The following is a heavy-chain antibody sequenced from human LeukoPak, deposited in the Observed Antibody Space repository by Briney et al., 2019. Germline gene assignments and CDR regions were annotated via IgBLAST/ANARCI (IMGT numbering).Heavy chain of an antibody. V-gene: IGHV4-59*01. J-gene: IGHJ5*02. CDR1: GGSTSSYY. D-gene: IGHD3-22*01. Sequence: PSETLSLTCTVSGGSTSSYYWSWIRQPPGKGLEWIGYIYYSGSTNYNPSLKSRVTISVDTSKNQFSLKLSSVTAADTAVYYCARGYDSSGYYLGPWGQGTLVTVSS. CDR2: IYYSGST. CDR3: ARGYDSSGYYLGP.